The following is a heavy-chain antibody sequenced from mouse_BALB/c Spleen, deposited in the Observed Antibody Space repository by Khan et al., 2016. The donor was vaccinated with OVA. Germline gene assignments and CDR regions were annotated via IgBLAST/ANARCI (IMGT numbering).Heavy chain of an antibody. J-gene: IGHJ2*01. D-gene: IGHD2-3*01. Sequence: VQLQQSGAELVKPGASVKLSCTASGFNIKDTYMHWVKQRPEQGLAWIGRIDPANGNTTYDPKFQGKATITADTSSNTAYLQLSSLTSEDTAVYYCARGIYDGYYGLDYWGQGTTLTVSS. CDR1: GFNIKDTY. CDR3: ARGIYDGYYGLDY. CDR2: IDPANGNT. V-gene: IGHV14-3*02.